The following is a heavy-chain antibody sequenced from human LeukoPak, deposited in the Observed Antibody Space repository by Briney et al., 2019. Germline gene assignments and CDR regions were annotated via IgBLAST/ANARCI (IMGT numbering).Heavy chain of an antibody. CDR2: IKSKTDGGTT. Sequence: GGSLRLSCAVSGFTFNDAWMSWVRQPPGKGLEWVGRIKSKTDGGTTDYAAPVKGRFTISRDDSKNTLYLQMNSLKTEDTAVYYCTTDPALGYWSSTSFYTDYWGQGTLVTVSS. J-gene: IGHJ4*02. CDR3: TTDPALGYWSSTSFYTDY. CDR1: GFTFNDAW. D-gene: IGHD2-2*02. V-gene: IGHV3-15*01.